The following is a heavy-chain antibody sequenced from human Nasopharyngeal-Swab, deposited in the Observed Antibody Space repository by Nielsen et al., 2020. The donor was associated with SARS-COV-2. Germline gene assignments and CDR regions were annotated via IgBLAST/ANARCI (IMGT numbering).Heavy chain of an antibody. V-gene: IGHV3-74*01. Sequence: GESLKISCTASGFAFGTYWMHWVRQVPGKGLAWVSRINPDGAITSYADSVKGRFTISRDNSKNTLYLQMNSLRAEDTAVYYCAKALRGDAFDIWGQGTMVTVSS. CDR1: GFAFGTYW. CDR2: INPDGAIT. J-gene: IGHJ3*02. CDR3: AKALRGDAFDI.